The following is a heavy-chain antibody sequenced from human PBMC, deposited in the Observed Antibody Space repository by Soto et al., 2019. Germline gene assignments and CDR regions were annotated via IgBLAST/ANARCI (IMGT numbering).Heavy chain of an antibody. Sequence: GGSLRISCAASGFTFSSYAMHWVRQAPGKGLEWVAVISYDGSNKYYADSVKGRFTISRENPKNTLYLQMNSLRAEDTAAYFCARERLLWFGESDYFDNWGQGTLVTVSS. J-gene: IGHJ4*02. CDR3: ARERLLWFGESDYFDN. CDR1: GFTFSSYA. CDR2: ISYDGSNK. D-gene: IGHD3-10*01. V-gene: IGHV3-30-3*01.